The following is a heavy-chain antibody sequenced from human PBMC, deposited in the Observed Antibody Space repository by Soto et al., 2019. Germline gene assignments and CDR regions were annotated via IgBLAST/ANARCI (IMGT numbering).Heavy chain of an antibody. CDR3: AKDELRFLEWLLPQILYGMDV. CDR2: ISGSGGST. CDR1: GFTFSSYA. J-gene: IGHJ6*02. V-gene: IGHV3-23*01. Sequence: GGSLRLSCAASGFTFSSYAMSWVRQAPGKGLEWVSAISGSGGSTYYADSVKGRFTISRDNSKNTLYLQMNSLRAEDTAVYYCAKDELRFLEWLLPQILYGMDVWGQGTTVTVSS. D-gene: IGHD3-3*01.